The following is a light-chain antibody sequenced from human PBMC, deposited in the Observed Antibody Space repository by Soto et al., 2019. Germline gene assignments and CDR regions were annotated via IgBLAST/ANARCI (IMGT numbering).Light chain of an antibody. CDR1: QNIIRW. J-gene: IGKJ4*01. V-gene: IGKV1-5*01. CDR2: DAS. Sequence: DIQMTQSPSTVSASVGDRVTITCRASQNIIRWLAWYQQKPGKAPNLLIYDASTLEGGVPSRFSGSGSGTDFTLTISSLQPDDFATYCCQQYYSYLSFGGGTKVQI. CDR3: QQYYSYLS.